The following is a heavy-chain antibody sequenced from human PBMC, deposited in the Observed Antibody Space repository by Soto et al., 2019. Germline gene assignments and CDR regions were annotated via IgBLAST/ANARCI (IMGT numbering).Heavy chain of an antibody. Sequence: RLSCAASEFTFSTYPMHWVRQAPGKGLEWVAVISHDEGNKYYGDSMKGRFTISRDNSKNTLYLQMNSLRGDDTAVYYCARGASDFWGGYPEIHFFDSWGQGTLVTVSS. CDR2: ISHDEGNK. J-gene: IGHJ4*02. CDR1: EFTFSTYP. V-gene: IGHV3-30-3*01. D-gene: IGHD3-3*01. CDR3: ARGASDFWGGYPEIHFFDS.